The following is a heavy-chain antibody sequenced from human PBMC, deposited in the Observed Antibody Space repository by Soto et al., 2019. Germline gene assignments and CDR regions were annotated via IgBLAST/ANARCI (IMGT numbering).Heavy chain of an antibody. CDR3: ARDPNDSSAYYHHYYYGMDV. J-gene: IGHJ6*02. CDR2: INAGNGNT. CDR1: GYTFTSYG. D-gene: IGHD3-22*01. V-gene: IGHV1-3*01. Sequence: ASVKVSCKASGYTFTSYGIHWVRQAPGQRLEWTGWINAGNGNTKYSEKFQGRVTITRDTSASTAYLELSSLGSEDTAVYYCARDPNDSSAYYHHYYYGMDVWGQGTAVTVSS.